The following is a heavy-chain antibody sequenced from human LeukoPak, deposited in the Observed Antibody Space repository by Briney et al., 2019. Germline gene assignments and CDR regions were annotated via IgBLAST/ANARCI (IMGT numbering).Heavy chain of an antibody. D-gene: IGHD6-19*01. Sequence: QTGGSLRLSCEASGFTFSSFEMNWVRQAPGKGLEWVSYISSSSSTIYYADSVKGRFTISRDNAKNSLYLQMNSLRDEDTAVYYCARDLPPGSSGWYLGYWGQGTLVTVSS. V-gene: IGHV3-48*02. CDR2: ISSSSSTI. CDR3: ARDLPPGSSGWYLGY. J-gene: IGHJ4*02. CDR1: GFTFSSFE.